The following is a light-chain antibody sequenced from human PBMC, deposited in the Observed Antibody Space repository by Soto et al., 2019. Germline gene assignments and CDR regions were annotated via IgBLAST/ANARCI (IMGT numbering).Light chain of an antibody. CDR1: QSVGSY. CDR2: DAS. CDR3: QQRSNKIT. Sequence: EIVMTQSPATLSVSPGERATLSCRASQSVGSYLAWYQQKPGQAPRLLIYDASNRATGIPARFSGSGSGTDFTLTISSLEPEDFAVYYCQQRSNKITFGQGTRLEIK. J-gene: IGKJ5*01. V-gene: IGKV3-11*01.